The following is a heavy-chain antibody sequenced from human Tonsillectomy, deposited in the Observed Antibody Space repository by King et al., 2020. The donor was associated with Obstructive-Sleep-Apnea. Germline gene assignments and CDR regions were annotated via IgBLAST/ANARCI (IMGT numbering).Heavy chain of an antibody. J-gene: IGHJ4*02. Sequence: VQLVESGGGVVQPGGSLRLSCSSSGLIFSASVMHWVRQAPGKWLEGVAVPSQDESIKVYRESVRGRFTISRDNSENTLFLQMNSLIPEDTATYYCATEGRSSGKAGAFSYWGQGTLVTVSS. CDR2: PSQDESIK. V-gene: IGHV3-30*03. CDR1: GLIFSASV. D-gene: IGHD6-19*01. CDR3: ATEGRSSGKAGAFSY.